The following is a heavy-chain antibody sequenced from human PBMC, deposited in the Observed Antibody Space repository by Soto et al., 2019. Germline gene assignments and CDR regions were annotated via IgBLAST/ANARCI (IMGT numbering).Heavy chain of an antibody. CDR3: ARGRIAARPHVYFDY. CDR2: INHSGST. CDR1: GGSFSGYY. D-gene: IGHD6-6*01. Sequence: SETLSLTCAVYGGSFSGYYWSWIRQPPGKGLEWIGEINHSGSTNYNPSLKSRVTISVDTSKNQFSLKLSFVTAADTAVYYCARGRIAARPHVYFDYWGQGTLVTVSS. J-gene: IGHJ4*02. V-gene: IGHV4-34*01.